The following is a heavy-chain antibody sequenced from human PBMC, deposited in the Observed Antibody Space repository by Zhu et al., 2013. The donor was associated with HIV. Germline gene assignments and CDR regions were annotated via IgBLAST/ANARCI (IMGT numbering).Heavy chain of an antibody. CDR3: ARGVKVATDH. V-gene: IGHV1-2*02. D-gene: IGHD5-12*01. CDR2: INPNNSGT. CDR1: GYTFTGHY. J-gene: IGHJ4*02. Sequence: QVQLVQSGAAVKKPGASVKVSCKASGYTFTGHYMHWVRQAPGQGLEWMGWINPNNSGTIYAQKFEGRVTLTRDTSISSGYMEVTRLKSDDTAVYYCARGVKVATDHWGQGTLVTVSS.